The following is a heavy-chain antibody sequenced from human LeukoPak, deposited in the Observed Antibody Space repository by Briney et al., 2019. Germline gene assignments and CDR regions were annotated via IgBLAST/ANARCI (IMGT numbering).Heavy chain of an antibody. J-gene: IGHJ4*02. D-gene: IGHD3-10*01. CDR3: ARDREKGSFDY. Sequence: ASVKVSCKASGYTFTGYYMHWVRQAPGQGLEWMGWINPNSGGTNYAQKFQGRVTMTRDTSTSTVYMELSSLRSEDTAVYYCARDREKGSFDYWGQGTLVTVSS. CDR1: GYTFTGYY. V-gene: IGHV1-2*02. CDR2: INPNSGGT.